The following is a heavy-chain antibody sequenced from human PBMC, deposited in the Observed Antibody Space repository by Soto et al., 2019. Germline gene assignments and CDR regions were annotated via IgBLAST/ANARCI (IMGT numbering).Heavy chain of an antibody. J-gene: IGHJ4*02. Sequence: GGSLRLSCAASGFTFSSYGMHWVRQAPGKGLGWVAVIWYDGSSKYYADSVKGGFTISRDNSKNTLYLQMNSLIAEDMAVYYCARDWHMITFGGVIDTYFDYWGQGTLVTVSS. D-gene: IGHD3-16*02. CDR3: ARDWHMITFGGVIDTYFDY. CDR1: GFTFSSYG. V-gene: IGHV3-33*01. CDR2: IWYDGSSK.